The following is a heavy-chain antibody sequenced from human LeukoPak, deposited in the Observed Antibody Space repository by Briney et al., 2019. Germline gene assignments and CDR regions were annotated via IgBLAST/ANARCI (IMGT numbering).Heavy chain of an antibody. Sequence: GASVKVSCKASGGTFSSYAISWVRQAPGQGLEWMGRIIPILGIANYAQKFQGRVTITADESTSTAYMELSSLRSEDTAVYYCASQYCSGGSCYSYYGMDVWGQGTTVTVSS. CDR2: IIPILGIA. D-gene: IGHD2-15*01. J-gene: IGHJ6*02. CDR3: ASQYCSGGSCYSYYGMDV. CDR1: GGTFSSYA. V-gene: IGHV1-69*04.